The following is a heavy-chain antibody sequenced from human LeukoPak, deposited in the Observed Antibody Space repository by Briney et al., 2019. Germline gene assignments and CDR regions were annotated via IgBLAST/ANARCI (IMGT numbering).Heavy chain of an antibody. J-gene: IGHJ4*02. CDR3: ARLGYCSSTSCYKKDFDY. V-gene: IGHV4-39*01. D-gene: IGHD2-2*02. CDR2: IYYSGST. Sequence: PSETLSLTCTVSGGSISSSSYHWGWIRQPPGKGLEWIGSIYYSGSTYYNPSLKSRVTISVDTSRNQFSLKLSSVTATDTAVSYCARLGYCSSTSCYKKDFDYWGQGTLVTVSS. CDR1: GGSISSSSYH.